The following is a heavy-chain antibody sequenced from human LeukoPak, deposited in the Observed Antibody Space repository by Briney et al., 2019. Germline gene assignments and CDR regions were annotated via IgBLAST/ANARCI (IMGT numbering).Heavy chain of an antibody. J-gene: IGHJ4*02. CDR3: ARDGSSGYGIDY. CDR1: GGSISSYY. CDR2: IYYSGST. D-gene: IGHD3-22*01. V-gene: IGHV4-59*01. Sequence: SETLSLTCTVSGGSISSYYWSWIRQPPGKGLEWIGYIYYSGSTNYNPPLKSRVTISVDTSKNQFSLKLSSVTAADTAVYYCARDGSSGYGIDYWGQGTLVTVSS.